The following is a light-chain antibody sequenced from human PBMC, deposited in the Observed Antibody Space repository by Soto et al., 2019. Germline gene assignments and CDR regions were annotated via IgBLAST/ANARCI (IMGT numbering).Light chain of an antibody. Sequence: QSVLTQPPSVSEAPGQRVTISFTGSSSNIGAGYEAHWYQQVPGTAPKLLIYENNNRPSGVPDRFSGSKSGTSASLAITGLQAEDEAEYYCQSYESSLSGYVFGTGTKVTVL. J-gene: IGLJ1*01. CDR1: SSNIGAGYE. CDR3: QSYESSLSGYV. V-gene: IGLV1-40*01. CDR2: ENN.